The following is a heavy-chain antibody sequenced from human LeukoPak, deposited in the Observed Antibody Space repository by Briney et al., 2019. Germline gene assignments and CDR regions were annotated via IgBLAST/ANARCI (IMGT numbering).Heavy chain of an antibody. D-gene: IGHD3-10*01. CDR2: INSDGSST. Sequence: GGSLRLSCAASGFTFSSYWMHWVRQAPGKGLVWVSRINSDGSSTNYADSVKGRFTISRDNAKNTLYLQMNSLRAEDTAVYYCARGLGITMVRGVIITQGMDVWGQGTTVTVSS. J-gene: IGHJ6*02. V-gene: IGHV3-74*01. CDR1: GFTFSSYW. CDR3: ARGLGITMVRGVIITQGMDV.